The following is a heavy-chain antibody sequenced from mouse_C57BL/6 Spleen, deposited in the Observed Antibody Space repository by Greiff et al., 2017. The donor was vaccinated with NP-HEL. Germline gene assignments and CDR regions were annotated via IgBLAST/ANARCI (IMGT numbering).Heavy chain of an antibody. D-gene: IGHD3-3*01. CDR3: ARWGWNYAMDY. CDR1: GFTFTDYY. J-gene: IGHJ4*01. V-gene: IGHV7-3*01. CDR2: IRNKANGYTT. Sequence: EVKVVESGGGLVQPGGSLSLSCAASGFTFTDYYMSWVRQPPGKALEWLGFIRNKANGYTTEYSASVKGRFTISRDNSQSILYLQMNALRAEDSATYYCARWGWNYAMDYWGQGTSVTVSS.